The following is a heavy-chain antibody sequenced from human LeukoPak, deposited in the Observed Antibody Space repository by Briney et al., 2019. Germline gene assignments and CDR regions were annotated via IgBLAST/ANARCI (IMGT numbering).Heavy chain of an antibody. Sequence: GGSLRLSCAASRFTFSSYAMSWVSQAPGKGLEWVTAISGSGDSTYYPDSVKGQFTISRDNSKNTLYLQMNSLRAEDTAVYYCARDVQGRTSNWFDPWGQGTLVTVSS. CDR1: RFTFSSYA. CDR2: ISGSGDST. CDR3: ARDVQGRTSNWFDP. J-gene: IGHJ5*02. D-gene: IGHD2-2*01. V-gene: IGHV3-23*01.